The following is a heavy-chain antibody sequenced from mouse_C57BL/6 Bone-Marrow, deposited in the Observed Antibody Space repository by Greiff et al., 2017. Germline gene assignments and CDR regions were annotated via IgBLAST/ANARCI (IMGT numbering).Heavy chain of an antibody. Sequence: VQGVESGPGLVQPSQSLSITCTVSGFSLTSYGVHWVRQSPGKGLEWLGVIWSGGSTDYNAASISRLSSSKYNSKSQVFFKMNGQQADDTAIYYCGRNWLLRDDWGKGTTLTVSS. CDR2: IWSGGST. V-gene: IGHV2-2*01. CDR3: GRNWLLRDD. D-gene: IGHD1-1*02. J-gene: IGHJ2*01. CDR1: GFSLTSYG.